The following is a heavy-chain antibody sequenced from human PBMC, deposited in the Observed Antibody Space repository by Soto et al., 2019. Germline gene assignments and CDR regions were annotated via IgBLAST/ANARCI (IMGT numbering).Heavy chain of an antibody. D-gene: IGHD1-26*01. CDR2: INPSGGST. V-gene: IGHV1-46*01. CDR1: GYTFTSYY. CDR3: ARAFIVGATHFDY. Sequence: ASVNFPCKASGYTFTSYYMHWVRQAPGQGLEWMGIINPSGGSTSYAQKFQGRVTMTRDTSTSTVYMELSSLRSEDTAVYYCARAFIVGATHFDYWGQGTLVTVSS. J-gene: IGHJ4*02.